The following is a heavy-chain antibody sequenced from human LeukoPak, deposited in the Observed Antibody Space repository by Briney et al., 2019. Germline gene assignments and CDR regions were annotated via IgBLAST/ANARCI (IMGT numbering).Heavy chain of an antibody. CDR1: GFTFSSYW. D-gene: IGHD4-17*01. CDR2: IKQDGSEK. Sequence: GGSLRLSCAASGFTFSSYWMSWVRQAPGKGLEWVANIKQDGSEKYYVDSVKGRFTISRDNAKNSLYLQMNSLRAEDTAVYYCACDYGDLDPFWLRILWYYWGQGTLVTVSS. CDR3: ACDYGDLDPFWLRILWYY. J-gene: IGHJ4*02. V-gene: IGHV3-7*01.